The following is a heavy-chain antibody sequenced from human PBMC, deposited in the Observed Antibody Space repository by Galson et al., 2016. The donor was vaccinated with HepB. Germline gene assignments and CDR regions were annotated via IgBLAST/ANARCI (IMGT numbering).Heavy chain of an antibody. D-gene: IGHD5-24*01. J-gene: IGHJ4*02. CDR2: INSDGSST. CDR1: GFTFSSYW. CDR3: ARRMATITSFDY. Sequence: SLRLPCAASGFTFSSYWMHWVRQAPGKGLVWVSRINSDGSSTSYADSVKGRFTISRDNAKNTLYLQMNSLRAEDTAVYYCARRMATITSFDYWGQGTLVTVSS. V-gene: IGHV3-74*01.